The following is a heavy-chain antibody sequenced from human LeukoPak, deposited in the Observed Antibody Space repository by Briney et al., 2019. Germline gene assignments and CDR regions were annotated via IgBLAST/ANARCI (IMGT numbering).Heavy chain of an antibody. Sequence: ASVKVSCKASGYTFTSYDINWVRQAPGQGLEWMGWMNPNSGNTGYAQKFQGRVTMTRNTSISTAYMELSSLRSEDTAVYYCATRYCSSTSCPDYWGQGTLVTVSS. D-gene: IGHD2-2*01. CDR1: GYTFTSYD. V-gene: IGHV1-8*01. J-gene: IGHJ4*02. CDR2: MNPNSGNT. CDR3: ATRYCSSTSCPDY.